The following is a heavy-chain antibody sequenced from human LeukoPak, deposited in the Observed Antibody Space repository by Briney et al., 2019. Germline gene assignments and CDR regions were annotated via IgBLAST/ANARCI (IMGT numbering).Heavy chain of an antibody. CDR1: GYAFMSHG. V-gene: IGHV1-18*01. J-gene: IGHJ4*02. D-gene: IGHD4-17*01. Sequence: GASVKVSCKASGYAFMSHGIHWVRQAPGQGLEWMGCISANNTYRRYAQKFQGRVTMTRDTSTRTVYMELRSLRSDDTAEYFCARDPFDGDYGSWFDYWGQGTLVTVSS. CDR3: ARDPFDGDYGSWFDY. CDR2: ISANNTYR.